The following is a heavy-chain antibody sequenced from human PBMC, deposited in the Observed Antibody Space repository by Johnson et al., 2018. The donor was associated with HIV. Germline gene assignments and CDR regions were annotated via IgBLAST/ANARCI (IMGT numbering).Heavy chain of an antibody. D-gene: IGHD2-8*01. CDR2: IYSGGST. CDR3: AREGGGPMGDAFDI. V-gene: IGHV3-66*03. J-gene: IGHJ3*02. Sequence: VQLVESGGGLIQPGGSLRLSCAASGFTVSSNYMSWVRQAPGKGLEWVSVIYSGGSTYYADSVKGRFTISRDNSKNTLYHQMNSLRAEDTAVYYCAREGGGPMGDAFDIWGQGTMVTVSS. CDR1: GFTVSSNY.